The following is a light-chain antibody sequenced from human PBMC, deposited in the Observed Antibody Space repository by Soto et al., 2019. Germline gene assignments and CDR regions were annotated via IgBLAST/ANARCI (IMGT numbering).Light chain of an antibody. CDR2: GAS. J-gene: IGKJ4*01. V-gene: IGKV3-15*01. CDR3: QEYINWHPIT. CDR1: QSISSK. Sequence: EIVMTQSPATLSVSPGERATLSCRASQSISSKLAWYQQKPGQAPRILIYGASTRATGIPVRFSGSGSGTEFTLTITSLQSEDFAVYYCQEYINWHPITFGGGTKVEIK.